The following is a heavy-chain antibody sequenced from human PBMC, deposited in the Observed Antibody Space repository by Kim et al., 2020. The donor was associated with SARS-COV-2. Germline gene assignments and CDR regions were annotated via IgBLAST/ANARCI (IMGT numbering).Heavy chain of an antibody. CDR3: AREGYCSSTSCKLFDP. J-gene: IGHJ5*02. D-gene: IGHD2-2*01. Sequence: SLKSLVTISVDTSKNQFSLKLSSVTAADTAVYYCAREGYCSSTSCKLFDPWGQGTLVTVSS. V-gene: IGHV4-34*01.